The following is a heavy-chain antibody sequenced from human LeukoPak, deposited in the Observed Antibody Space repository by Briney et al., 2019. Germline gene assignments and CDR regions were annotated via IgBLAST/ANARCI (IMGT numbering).Heavy chain of an antibody. CDR2: IYSGGST. Sequence: GGSLRLSCAASGFTFSDYYMSWIRQAPGKGLEWVSVIYSGGSTYYADSVKGRFTISRDNSKNTLYLQMNSLRAEDTAVYYCARYDYVWGSYMGKYYYMDVWGKGTTVTVSS. D-gene: IGHD3-16*01. CDR1: GFTFSDYY. CDR3: ARYDYVWGSYMGKYYYMDV. V-gene: IGHV3-66*01. J-gene: IGHJ6*03.